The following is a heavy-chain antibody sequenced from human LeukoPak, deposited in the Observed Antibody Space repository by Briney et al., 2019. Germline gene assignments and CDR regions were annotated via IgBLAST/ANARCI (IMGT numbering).Heavy chain of an antibody. V-gene: IGHV4-38-2*01. CDR3: ARGIAEYSYGYVPLYYFDY. Sequence: SETLSLTCAVSGYSISSGYYWGWIRQPPGKGLAWIGSIYHSGSTYYNPSLKSRVTISVDTSKNQFSLKLSSVTAADTAVYYCARGIAEYSYGYVPLYYFDYWGQGTLVTVSS. J-gene: IGHJ4*02. D-gene: IGHD5-18*01. CDR2: IYHSGST. CDR1: GYSISSGYY.